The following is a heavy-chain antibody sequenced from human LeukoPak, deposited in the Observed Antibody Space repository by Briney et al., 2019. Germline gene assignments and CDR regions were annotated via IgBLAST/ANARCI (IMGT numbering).Heavy chain of an antibody. J-gene: IGHJ4*02. Sequence: GGPLRLSCAASGFTFSRYWMSWVRQTPGKGLEWVANIKRDGSEKYYVDSVKGRFTISRDNAKNSLYLQMNSLRAEDTAVYYCAKFNSGTFSFDYWGQGTLVTVSS. CDR1: GFTFSRYW. CDR2: IKRDGSEK. D-gene: IGHD1-26*01. CDR3: AKFNSGTFSFDY. V-gene: IGHV3-7*01.